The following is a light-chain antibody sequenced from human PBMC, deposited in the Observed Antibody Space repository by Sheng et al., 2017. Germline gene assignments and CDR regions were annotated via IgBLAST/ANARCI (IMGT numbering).Light chain of an antibody. J-gene: IGLJ1*01. Sequence: QSVLTQPPSASGTPGQRVTISCSGTSSNIGTNPVNWYQQLPGTAPKLLIYTNNQRPSGVPDRFSGSKSGTSASLAISGLQSEDEGDYYCAVWDDSLNAYVFGTGTKVTVL. CDR1: SSNIGTNP. V-gene: IGLV1-44*01. CDR2: TNN. CDR3: AVWDDSLNAYV.